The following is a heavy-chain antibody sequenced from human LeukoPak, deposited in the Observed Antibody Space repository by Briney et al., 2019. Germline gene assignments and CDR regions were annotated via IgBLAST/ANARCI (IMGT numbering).Heavy chain of an antibody. J-gene: IGHJ4*02. CDR2: ISGSGGST. V-gene: IGHV3-23*01. CDR3: AKFGEAYFDY. CDR1: GFPFADYA. Sequence: GGSLRLSCTASGFPFADYAMSWVRQAPGKGLEWVSAISGSGGSTYYADSVKGRFTISRDNSKNTLYLQMNSLRAEDTAVYYCAKFGEAYFDYWGQGTLVTVSS. D-gene: IGHD3-10*01.